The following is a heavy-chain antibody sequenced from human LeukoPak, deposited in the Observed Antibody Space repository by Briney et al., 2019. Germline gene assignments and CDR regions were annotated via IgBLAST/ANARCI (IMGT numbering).Heavy chain of an antibody. CDR2: LYNTGRT. CDR1: GFTVSTDY. J-gene: IGHJ4*02. CDR3: TRKHSSGWYFDY. V-gene: IGHV3-66*01. Sequence: GGSLRLSCAVSGFTVSTDYMTWVRQAPGKGLEWVSVLYNTGRTYYADSVKGRFTISRDNSKNMLYLQMHSLTAEDTAVYCCTRKHSSGWYFDYWGQGTLVTVSS. D-gene: IGHD6-19*01.